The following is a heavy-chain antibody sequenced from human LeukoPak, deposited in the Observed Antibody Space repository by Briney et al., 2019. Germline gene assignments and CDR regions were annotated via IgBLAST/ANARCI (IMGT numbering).Heavy chain of an antibody. Sequence: SETLSLTCTVSGGSISSRSYYWGWIRQPPGKGLEWIGSIFYSGTTYYNPSLKSRDTISVDTSKNQFSLRLSSVTAADTAVYYCASENCSGTSCSSFDYWGQGTLVTVSS. D-gene: IGHD2-2*01. CDR3: ASENCSGTSCSSFDY. CDR2: IFYSGTT. V-gene: IGHV4-39*01. CDR1: GGSISSRSYY. J-gene: IGHJ4*02.